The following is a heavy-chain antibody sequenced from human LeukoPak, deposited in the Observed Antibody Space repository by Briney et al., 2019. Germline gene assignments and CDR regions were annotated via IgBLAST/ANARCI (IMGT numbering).Heavy chain of an antibody. CDR1: GLITDDYA. J-gene: IGHJ5*02. V-gene: IGHV3-43*02. CDR2: ISGDGGST. D-gene: IGHD1-26*01. CDR3: VRESERSGWFDH. Sequence: GGSLRLSCAAPGLITDDYAIHWVRQDPGKGLEWVSLISGDGGSTFYADSVRGRFTISRDNSKNSLSLQMSSLRSEDTALYFCVRESERSGWFDHWGQGTLVTVSS.